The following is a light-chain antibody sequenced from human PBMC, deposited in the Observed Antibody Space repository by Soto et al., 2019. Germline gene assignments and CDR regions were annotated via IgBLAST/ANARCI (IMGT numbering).Light chain of an antibody. CDR2: DVS. V-gene: IGLV2-14*03. J-gene: IGLJ1*01. CDR3: ISYTSINLYV. CDR1: SSDVGGYEY. Sequence: QSALTQPASLSGSPGQSISISCTGTSSDVGGYEYVSWYQHHAGKAPKLMIYDVSSRPSGVSSRFSGSKSGSTASLTISGLQAEDGVDYYCISYTSINLYVLGTGTKATAL.